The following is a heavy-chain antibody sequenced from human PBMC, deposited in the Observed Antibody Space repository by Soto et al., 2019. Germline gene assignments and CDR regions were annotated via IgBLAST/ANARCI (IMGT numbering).Heavy chain of an antibody. J-gene: IGHJ4*02. CDR2: INQDGSEK. CDR1: GFTFSSYW. V-gene: IGHV3-7*03. Sequence: GGSLRLSFAASGFTFSSYWMSWVRQAPGKGLEWVDNINQDGSEKYYVDSVKGRFTISRDNDKNSMYLQMNSLRAEDTAVYYCARDPPRWGIVVGTAAISXWGQGTLVTVSX. D-gene: IGHD2-2*02. CDR3: ARDPPRWGIVVGTAAISX.